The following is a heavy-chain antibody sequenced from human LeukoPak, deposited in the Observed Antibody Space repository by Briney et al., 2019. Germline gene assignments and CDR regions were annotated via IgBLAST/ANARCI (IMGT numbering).Heavy chain of an antibody. D-gene: IGHD1-20*01. J-gene: IGHJ4*02. Sequence: GGSLRLSCAASGFTIRVYVMSWVRQAPGKGLEWVSYIDPSGTALYYADSVKGRFTVPRDNGRNSLSLQLRSLRAEDTALYYCARAAYNWNWGQGTLVTVSS. V-gene: IGHV3-11*01. CDR2: IDPSGTAL. CDR3: ARAAYNWN. CDR1: GFTIRVYV.